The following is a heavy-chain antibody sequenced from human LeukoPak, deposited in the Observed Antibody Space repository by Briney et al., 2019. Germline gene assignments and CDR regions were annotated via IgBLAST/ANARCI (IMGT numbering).Heavy chain of an antibody. Sequence: PGRSLRLSCAASGFTFSSYAMSWVRQAPGKGLEWVSAISGSGGSTYYADSVKGRFTISRDNSKNTLYLQMNSLRAEDTAVYYCASTTVTRGYNWFDPWGQGTLVTVSS. CDR2: ISGSGGST. CDR1: GFTFSSYA. J-gene: IGHJ5*02. V-gene: IGHV3-23*01. CDR3: ASTTVTRGYNWFDP. D-gene: IGHD4-17*01.